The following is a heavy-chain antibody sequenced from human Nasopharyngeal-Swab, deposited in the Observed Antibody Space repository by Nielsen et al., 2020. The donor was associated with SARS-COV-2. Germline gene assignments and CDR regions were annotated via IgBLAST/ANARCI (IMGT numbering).Heavy chain of an antibody. J-gene: IGHJ4*02. Sequence: ASVKVSCKASGYTFTSYGISWVRQAPGQGLEWTGWISAYNGNTNYAQKLQGRVTMTTDTSTSTAYMELRSLRSDDTAVYYCARTRIAGQEYYFDYWGQGTLVTVSS. CDR2: ISAYNGNT. D-gene: IGHD6-13*01. CDR3: ARTRIAGQEYYFDY. V-gene: IGHV1-18*01. CDR1: GYTFTSYG.